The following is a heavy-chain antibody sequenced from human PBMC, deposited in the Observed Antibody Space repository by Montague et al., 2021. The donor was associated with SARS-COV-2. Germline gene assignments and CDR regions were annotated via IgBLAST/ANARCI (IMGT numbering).Heavy chain of an antibody. J-gene: IGHJ5*02. D-gene: IGHD5-18*01. Sequence: SETLSLTCTVSGGSISSSSYYWGWIRPPPGKGLEWIGSIYYSGSTYYNPSLKSRVTISVDTSKNQFSLKLSSVTAADTAVYYCASAGIPIWSRRWFDPWGQGTLVTVSS. CDR3: ASAGIPIWSRRWFDP. V-gene: IGHV4-39*01. CDR1: GGSISSSSYY. CDR2: IYYSGST.